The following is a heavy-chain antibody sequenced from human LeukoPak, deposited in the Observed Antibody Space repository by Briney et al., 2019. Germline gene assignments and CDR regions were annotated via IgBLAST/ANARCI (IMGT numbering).Heavy chain of an antibody. J-gene: IGHJ6*02. V-gene: IGHV3-9*01. D-gene: IGHD3-10*01. CDR1: GFTFYDYA. Sequence: TGGPLRLSCTASGFTFYDYAMHWLRQVPGKGLEWISGINWNSGSIGYADSVKGRFTISRDNAKNSLCSQMNSLRPEDTAVYYCANGVGSETSYSYGMDVWGQGTAVTVSS. CDR2: INWNSGSI. CDR3: ANGVGSETSYSYGMDV.